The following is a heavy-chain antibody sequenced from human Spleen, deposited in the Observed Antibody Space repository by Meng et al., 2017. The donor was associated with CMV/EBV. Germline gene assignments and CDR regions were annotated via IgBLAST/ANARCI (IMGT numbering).Heavy chain of an antibody. CDR3: ARQEALEVERRQLSYYYYAMDV. D-gene: IGHD1-1*01. V-gene: IGHV3-48*04. Sequence: GSLRLSCAASRFTFKNYTMSWVRQAPGKGLEWLSYISTGDNMYYADSVKGRFAISRDNAKNSLFLQMNSLRAEDTAVYYCARQEALEVERRQLSYYYYAMDVWGQGTTVTVSS. CDR1: RFTFKNYT. J-gene: IGHJ6*02. CDR2: ISTGDNM.